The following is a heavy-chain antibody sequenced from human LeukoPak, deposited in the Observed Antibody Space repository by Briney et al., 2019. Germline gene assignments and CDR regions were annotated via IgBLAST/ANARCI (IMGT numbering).Heavy chain of an antibody. V-gene: IGHV4-38-2*02. D-gene: IGHD3-22*01. Sequence: SETLSLTCIVSGYSISSGYYWGWIRQPPGKGLEWIGSIYHSGSTYYNPSLKSRVSISIDTSKNQFSLKLSSVTAADTAAYYCARDLDSSGYYYVYWGQGTLVTVSS. J-gene: IGHJ4*02. CDR1: GYSISSGYY. CDR2: IYHSGST. CDR3: ARDLDSSGYYYVY.